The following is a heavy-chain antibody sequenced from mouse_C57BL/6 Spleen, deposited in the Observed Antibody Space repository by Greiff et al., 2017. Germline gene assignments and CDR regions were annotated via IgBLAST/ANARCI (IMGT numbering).Heavy chain of an antibody. CDR2: ISSGGDYI. CDR1: GFTFSSYA. V-gene: IGHV5-9-1*02. CDR3: TRVIYYGNYENFDV. J-gene: IGHJ1*03. Sequence: EVKLVESGEGLVKPGGSLKLSCAASGFTFSSYAMSWVRQTPEKRLEWVAYISSGGDYIYYADTVKGRFTISRDNARNTLYLQMSSLKSEDTAMYYCTRVIYYGNYENFDVWGTGTTVTVSS. D-gene: IGHD2-1*01.